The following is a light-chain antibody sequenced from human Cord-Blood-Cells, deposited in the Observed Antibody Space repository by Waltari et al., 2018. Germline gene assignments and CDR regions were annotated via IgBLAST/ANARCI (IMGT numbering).Light chain of an antibody. J-gene: IGKJ2*01. V-gene: IGKV3-20*01. CDR1: QSVSSSY. CDR3: QQYGSSPT. CDR2: GAS. Sequence: EIVLTQSPGTLSLSPGERATLSGRASQSVSSSYLAWYQQKPGQAPRLLIYGASSRATGSPDRFSGSGSGTDFTLTISRLEPEDFAVYYCQQYGSSPTFGQGTKLEIK.